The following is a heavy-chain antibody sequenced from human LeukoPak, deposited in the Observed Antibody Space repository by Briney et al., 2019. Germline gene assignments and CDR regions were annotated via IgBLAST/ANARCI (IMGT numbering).Heavy chain of an antibody. CDR2: IYYSGST. Sequence: SETLSLTCTGSGGSISSGDYYWSWIRQPPGKGLEWIGYIYYSGSTYYNPSLKSRVTISVDTSKNQFSLKLSPVTAADTAVYYCARDRSSTTGGLFDYWGQGTLVTVSS. D-gene: IGHD2-2*01. CDR1: GGSISSGDYY. CDR3: ARDRSSTTGGLFDY. V-gene: IGHV4-30-4*08. J-gene: IGHJ4*02.